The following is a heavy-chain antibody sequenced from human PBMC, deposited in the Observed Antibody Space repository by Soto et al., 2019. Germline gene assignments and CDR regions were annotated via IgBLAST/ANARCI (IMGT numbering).Heavy chain of an antibody. CDR1: GFTFTDYA. CDR3: ARDTYLDSSGPSYYYYYGIDV. V-gene: IGHV3-30-3*01. Sequence: QVQLVESGGGVVQPGRSLRLSCAASGFTFTDYAMHWVRQAPGKGLEWVAVISYDGGKKYYADSVKGRFTISRDNSTNTVYLQMNSLRVEDTAVYYCARDTYLDSSGPSYYYYYGIDVWGQGTKVTVSS. D-gene: IGHD3-22*01. J-gene: IGHJ6*02. CDR2: ISYDGGKK.